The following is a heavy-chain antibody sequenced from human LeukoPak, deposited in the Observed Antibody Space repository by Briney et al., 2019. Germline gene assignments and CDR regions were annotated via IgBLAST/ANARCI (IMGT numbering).Heavy chain of an antibody. J-gene: IGHJ4*02. V-gene: IGHV3-48*02. CDR1: GFTFSTYT. D-gene: IGHD5-18*01. CDR3: TRDGLHTAHFDY. CDR2: VNDCCDV. Sequence: GGSLRLSCAASGFTFSTYTMNWVRQAPGKGLEWVSTVNDCCDVHYSDSVKGRFTISRDNAGNSLYLQMNSLRDEDTAVYYCTRDGLHTAHFDYWGQGTLVTVAS.